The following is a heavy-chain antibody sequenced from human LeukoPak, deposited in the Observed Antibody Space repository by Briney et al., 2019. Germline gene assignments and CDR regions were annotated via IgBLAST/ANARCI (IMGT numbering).Heavy chain of an antibody. CDR3: ARQSHYHDSSGYYYLSAFDI. Sequence: GESLKISCKGSGYSFTSYWIGWVRQMPGKGLEWMGIIYPGDSDTRYSPSFQGQVTISADKSISTAYLQWSSLKASDTAMYYCARQSHYHDSSGYYYLSAFDIWGQGTMVTVSS. CDR2: IYPGDSDT. D-gene: IGHD3-22*01. CDR1: GYSFTSYW. V-gene: IGHV5-51*01. J-gene: IGHJ3*02.